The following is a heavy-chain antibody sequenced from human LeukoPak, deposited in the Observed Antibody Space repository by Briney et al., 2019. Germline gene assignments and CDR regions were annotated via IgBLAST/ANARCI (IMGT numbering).Heavy chain of an antibody. Sequence: SETLSLMCTVSGGSISSYYWSWIRQPPGKGLEWIGYIHHSGTTNYNPSLKSRVTISVDTSKNQFPLKLSSVTAADTAVYYCAGTYTYSYYYYMDVWGKGTTVTISS. CDR3: AGTYTYSYYYYMDV. CDR1: GGSISSYY. V-gene: IGHV4-59*01. D-gene: IGHD2-2*02. CDR2: IHHSGTT. J-gene: IGHJ6*03.